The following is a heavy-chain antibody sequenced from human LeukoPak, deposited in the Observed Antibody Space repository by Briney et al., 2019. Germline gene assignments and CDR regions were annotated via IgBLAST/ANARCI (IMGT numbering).Heavy chain of an antibody. CDR3: ARFYCSGGSCDAPFDY. CDR2: ISAYNGNT. CDR1: GYTFTSYG. Sequence: GASVKVSCKASGYTFTSYGISWVRQAPGQGLEWMGWISAYNGNTNYAQKLQGRVTMTTDTSTSTAYMELRSLRSDDTAVYYCARFYCSGGSCDAPFDYWGQGTLVTVSS. D-gene: IGHD2-15*01. V-gene: IGHV1-18*04. J-gene: IGHJ4*02.